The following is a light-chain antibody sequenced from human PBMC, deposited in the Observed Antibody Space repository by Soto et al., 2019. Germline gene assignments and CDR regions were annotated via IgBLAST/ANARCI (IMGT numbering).Light chain of an antibody. Sequence: QSVLPQPASVSGSPGQSITISCTGASSDVGGFDHVSWYQQHPGKVPRLLIYDVSSRPSGVSDRFSGSKSGNTASLTVSGLQAEDDADYYCNSFTTTNTYVFGTGTKLTVL. CDR1: SSDVGGFDH. V-gene: IGLV2-14*03. CDR3: NSFTTTNTYV. CDR2: DVS. J-gene: IGLJ1*01.